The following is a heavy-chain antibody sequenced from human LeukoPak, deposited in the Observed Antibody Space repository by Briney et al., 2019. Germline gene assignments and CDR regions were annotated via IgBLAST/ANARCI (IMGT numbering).Heavy chain of an antibody. CDR2: IIPVFGTP. D-gene: IGHD2/OR15-2a*01. CDR3: ARGPQLIRDWFDP. J-gene: IGHJ5*02. V-gene: IGHV1-69*05. Sequence: SVKVSCKASGGTFSSYGISWVRQAPGQGLEWMGRIIPVFGTPNYAQKFQGRVTISTDESTSTVYMQLNTLKSEDTAVYYCARGPQLIRDWFDPWGQGTLVTVSS. CDR1: GGTFSSYG.